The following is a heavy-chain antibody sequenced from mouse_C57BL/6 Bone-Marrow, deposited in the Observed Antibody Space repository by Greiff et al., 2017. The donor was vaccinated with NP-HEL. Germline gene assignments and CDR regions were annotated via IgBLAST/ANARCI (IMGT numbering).Heavy chain of an antibody. J-gene: IGHJ3*01. V-gene: IGHV5-4*01. Sequence: DVKLVESGGGLVKPGGSLKLSCAASGFTFSSYAMSWVRQTPEKRLEWVATISDGGSYTYYPDNVKGRFTISRDNAKNNLYLQMSHLKSEDTAMYYCARDKNYYYGQAYWGQGTLVTVSA. CDR1: GFTFSSYA. D-gene: IGHD1-1*01. CDR3: ARDKNYYYGQAY. CDR2: ISDGGSYT.